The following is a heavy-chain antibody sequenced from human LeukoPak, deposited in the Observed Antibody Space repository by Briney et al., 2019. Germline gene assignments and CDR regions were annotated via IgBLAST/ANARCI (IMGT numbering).Heavy chain of an antibody. CDR2: IKEDGSVK. J-gene: IGHJ6*02. D-gene: IGHD5-24*01. CDR1: GFTFSIYW. CDR3: AGRWKLSLYV. V-gene: IGHV3-7*01. Sequence: GGSLRLSCAASGFTFSIYWMTWVSQPPGKGLEWVANIKEDGSVKYYVDSVKGRFTISTDNAKKSLYLQMNNRRGEDTAVYFCAGRWKLSLYVWGQGATVTVAS.